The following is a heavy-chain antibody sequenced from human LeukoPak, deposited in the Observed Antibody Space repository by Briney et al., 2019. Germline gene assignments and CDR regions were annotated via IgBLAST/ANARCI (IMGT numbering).Heavy chain of an antibody. D-gene: IGHD5-12*01. CDR1: GFTFSSYE. CDR3: ARDTSGYGTFDY. J-gene: IGHJ4*02. Sequence: GGSLRLSCAASGFTFSSYEMNWVRQAPGKGLEWVSYISRSGTTIYYADSVKGRFTISRDNAKNSLYLQMNSLRAEDTAVYYCARDTSGYGTFDYWGQGTLVTVSS. CDR2: ISRSGTTI. V-gene: IGHV3-48*03.